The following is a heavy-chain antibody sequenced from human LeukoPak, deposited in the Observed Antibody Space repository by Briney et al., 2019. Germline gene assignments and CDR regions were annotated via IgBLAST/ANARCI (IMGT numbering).Heavy chain of an antibody. CDR3: ARAPGYRGFLDY. CDR1: GFTFSSYG. D-gene: IGHD5-18*01. V-gene: IGHV3-30*03. J-gene: IGHJ4*02. Sequence: GGSLRLSCAASGFTFSSYGMHWVRQAPGKGLERVAIISYDGSNEYYADSVKGRFTISRDNSKNTLYLQMNSLRAEDTAVYYCARAPGYRGFLDYWGQGNLVTVSS. CDR2: ISYDGSNE.